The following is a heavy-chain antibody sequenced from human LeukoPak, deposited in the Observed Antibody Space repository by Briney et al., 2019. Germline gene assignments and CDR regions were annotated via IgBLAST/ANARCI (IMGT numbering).Heavy chain of an antibody. CDR3: AKDRIAVADFPDY. CDR2: INWNGGST. CDR1: GFTFDDYG. D-gene: IGHD6-19*01. J-gene: IGHJ4*02. Sequence: GGSLRLSCAASGFTFDDYGLSWVRQAPGKGLEWVSGINWNGGSTYYADSVKGRFTISRDNSKNTLYLQMNSLRAEDTAVYYCAKDRIAVADFPDYWGQGTLVTVSS. V-gene: IGHV3-20*04.